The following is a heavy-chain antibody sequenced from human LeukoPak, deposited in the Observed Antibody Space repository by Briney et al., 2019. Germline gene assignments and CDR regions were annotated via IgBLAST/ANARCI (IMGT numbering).Heavy chain of an antibody. J-gene: IGHJ3*02. CDR1: GGSFSGYY. CDR3: ARAGDIVVVVAATFAFDI. Sequence: SETLSLTCAVYGGSFSGYYWSWIRQPPGKGLKWIGEINHSGSTNYNPSLKSRVTLSVDTSKNQFSLKLSSVTAADTAVYYCARAGDIVVVVAATFAFDIWGQGTMVTVSS. V-gene: IGHV4-34*01. CDR2: INHSGST. D-gene: IGHD2-15*01.